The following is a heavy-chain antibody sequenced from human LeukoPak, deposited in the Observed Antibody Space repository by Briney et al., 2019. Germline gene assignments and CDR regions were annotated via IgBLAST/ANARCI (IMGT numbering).Heavy chain of an antibody. CDR1: GFTFNNYW. D-gene: IGHD6-19*01. Sequence: PVGSLRLSCAASGFTFNNYWMHWVRQAPGKGLVWVSGLNADGSTTPYADSVKGRFTISRDNAKNTLYLQMDSLRAEDTAVYYCASDGLAVSGAKSFDYWGQGTLVTVSS. J-gene: IGHJ4*02. CDR2: LNADGSTT. V-gene: IGHV3-74*01. CDR3: ASDGLAVSGAKSFDY.